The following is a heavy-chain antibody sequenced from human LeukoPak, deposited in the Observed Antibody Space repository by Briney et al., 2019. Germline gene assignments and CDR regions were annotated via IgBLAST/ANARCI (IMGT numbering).Heavy chain of an antibody. CDR2: ISDSGGRT. CDR1: GFVFGDYA. V-gene: IGHV3-23*01. J-gene: IGHJ4*02. CDR3: AKRGVVIRVILVGFHKEAYYFDS. Sequence: EGSLRLSCTASGFVFGDYAMTWVRQAPGKGLEWVAGISDSGGRTNYADSVKGRFTISRDNPKNTLYLQMNSLRAEDTAVYFCAKRGVVIRVILVGFHKEAYYFDSWGQGALVTVSS. D-gene: IGHD3-22*01.